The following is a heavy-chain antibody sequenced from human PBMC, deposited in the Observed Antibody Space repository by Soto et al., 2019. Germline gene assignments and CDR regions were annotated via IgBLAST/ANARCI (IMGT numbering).Heavy chain of an antibody. J-gene: IGHJ5*02. D-gene: IGHD3-10*01. V-gene: IGHV4-38-2*02. CDR1: GYSISSGSY. CDR2: IYHGGTT. Sequence: SETLSLTCTVSGYSISSGSYWAWIRQPPGKGPEWIASIYHGGTTFYNPSLKSRITISVDTSNDQFSLKLTSVTAADTAVYYCARYGSGSYYPFDPWGQGTLVTVSS. CDR3: ARYGSGSYYPFDP.